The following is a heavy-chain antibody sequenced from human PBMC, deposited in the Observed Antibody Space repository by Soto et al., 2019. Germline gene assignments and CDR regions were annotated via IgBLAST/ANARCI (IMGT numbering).Heavy chain of an antibody. CDR1: GGTFSSYA. Sequence: GASVKVSCKASGGTFSSYAISWVRQAPGQGLEWMGGIIPIFGTANYAQKFQGRVTITADESTSTAYMELSSLRSEDTAVYYCARSGPAARGGYYYYGMDVWGQGTTVTVSS. CDR3: ARSGPAARGGYYYYGMDV. D-gene: IGHD2-2*01. J-gene: IGHJ6*02. CDR2: IIPIFGTA. V-gene: IGHV1-69*13.